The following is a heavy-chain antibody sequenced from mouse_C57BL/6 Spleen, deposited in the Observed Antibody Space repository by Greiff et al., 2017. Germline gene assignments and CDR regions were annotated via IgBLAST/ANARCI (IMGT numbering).Heavy chain of an antibody. CDR2: ISRGGSYT. CDR3: ERHQEWDDGMDY. V-gene: IGHV5-6*02. D-gene: IGHD4-1*01. CDR1: GFTFSSYG. J-gene: IGHJ4*01. Sequence: DVKLVESGGDLVKPGGSLKLSCAASGFTFSSYGMSWVRQTPDKRLEWVATISRGGSYTYYPDSVKGRFTISRDNAKNTLYLQMSSLKSEDTAMYYCERHQEWDDGMDYWGQGTTVTVSS.